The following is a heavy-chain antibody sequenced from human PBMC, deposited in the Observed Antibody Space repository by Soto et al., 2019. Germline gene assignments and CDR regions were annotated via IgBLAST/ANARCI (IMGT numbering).Heavy chain of an antibody. CDR2: ISAYNGDT. Sequence: QVQLVQSGAEVKKPGASVKVSCKASGFTFITYGFTWVRQAPGQGLEWMGWISAYNGDTHYAQKVQGRATMTTDTSTSTAYMELRSLTSDDTAVYYCARKAMGAPVDQWGQGTLVIVSS. CDR1: GFTFITYG. V-gene: IGHV1-18*01. CDR3: ARKAMGAPVDQ. J-gene: IGHJ4*02. D-gene: IGHD5-18*01.